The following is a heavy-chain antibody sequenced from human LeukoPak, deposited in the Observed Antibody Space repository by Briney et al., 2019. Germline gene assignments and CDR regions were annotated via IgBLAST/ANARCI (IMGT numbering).Heavy chain of an antibody. Sequence: GGSLRLSCAASGFTFCSYRMNWARHAPGRGLEWVSYISSSSSTICYADSVKGRFTISRDNAKNSLYLQMNSLRAEDTAVYYCARASSSSDDYWGQGNLVTVSS. CDR2: ISSSSSTI. CDR1: GFTFCSYR. CDR3: ARASSSSDDY. J-gene: IGHJ4*02. V-gene: IGHV3-48*01. D-gene: IGHD6-6*01.